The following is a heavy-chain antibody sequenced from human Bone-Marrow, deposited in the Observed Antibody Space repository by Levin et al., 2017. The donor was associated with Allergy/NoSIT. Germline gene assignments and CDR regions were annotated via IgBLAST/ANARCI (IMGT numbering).Heavy chain of an antibody. CDR2: IIPIFGTA. J-gene: IGHJ6*03. D-gene: IGHD2-2*01. CDR1: GGTFSSYA. V-gene: IGHV1-69*01. Sequence: KISCKASGGTFSSYAISWVRQAPGQGLEWMGGIIPIFGTANYAQKFQGRVTITADESTSTAYMELSSLRSEDTAVYYCAGGLVPAAVTYYDYYMDVWGKGTTVTVSS. CDR3: AGGLVPAAVTYYDYYMDV.